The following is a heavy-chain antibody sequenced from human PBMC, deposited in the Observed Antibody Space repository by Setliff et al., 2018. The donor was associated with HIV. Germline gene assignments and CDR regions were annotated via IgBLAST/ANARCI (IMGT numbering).Heavy chain of an antibody. Sequence: SETLSLTCTVSGGSISSYYWSWVRQPPGKGLEWIGYIYTSGSTNYNPSLKSRVTISVDTSKNQFSLKLSSVTAADTAVYYCARLGPDGYNSRHDAFDIWGQGTMVTVSS. CDR2: IYTSGST. V-gene: IGHV4-4*09. D-gene: IGHD5-12*01. CDR3: ARLGPDGYNSRHDAFDI. CDR1: GGSISSYY. J-gene: IGHJ3*02.